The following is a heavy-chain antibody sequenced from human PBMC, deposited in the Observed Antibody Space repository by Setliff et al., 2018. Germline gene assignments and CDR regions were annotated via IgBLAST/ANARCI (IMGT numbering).Heavy chain of an antibody. Sequence: ASVKVSCKASGYAFFGYFMNWVRQAPGQGPEWMGWINPDNGGTHYAEKFQGRVTMTRDTSISTAYMELSSLRSDDTAVYYCATAVWEFLYWGQGALVTVSS. V-gene: IGHV1-2*02. CDR2: INPDNGGT. CDR3: ATAVWEFLY. J-gene: IGHJ4*02. CDR1: GYAFFGYF. D-gene: IGHD1-26*01.